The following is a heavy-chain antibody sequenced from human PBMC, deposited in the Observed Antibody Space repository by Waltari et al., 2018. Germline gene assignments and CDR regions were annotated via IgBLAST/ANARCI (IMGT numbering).Heavy chain of an antibody. D-gene: IGHD2-2*01. CDR3: ARMVRGYCSSTSCHTDH. J-gene: IGHJ4*02. CDR2: IYYSGST. Sequence: QLQLQESGPGLVKPSETLSLTCTVSGGSISSSSYYWGWVRQPPGKGLEWIGSIYYSGSTYYNPSLKSRVTISVYTSKTQFSLRVRSVTAAYTAVFYCARMVRGYCSSTSCHTDHWGQGTLVTVSS. V-gene: IGHV4-39*07. CDR1: GGSISSSSYY.